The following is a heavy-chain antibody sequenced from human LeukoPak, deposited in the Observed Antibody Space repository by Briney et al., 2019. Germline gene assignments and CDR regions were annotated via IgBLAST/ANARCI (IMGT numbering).Heavy chain of an antibody. CDR3: ARVGGDSGYDIRADLDY. CDR2: ISGSRTYI. D-gene: IGHD5-12*01. Sequence: GGSLRLSRAASGFTFSDYSMNWVRQAPGKGLEWVSSISGSRTYIYYADSVKGRFTISRDNAKSSLYLQMNSLRAEDTAVYYCARVGGDSGYDIRADLDYWGQGTLVTVSS. V-gene: IGHV3-21*01. CDR1: GFTFSDYS. J-gene: IGHJ4*02.